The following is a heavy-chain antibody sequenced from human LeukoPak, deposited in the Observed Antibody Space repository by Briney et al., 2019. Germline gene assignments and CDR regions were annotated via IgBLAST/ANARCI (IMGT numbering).Heavy chain of an antibody. J-gene: IGHJ3*01. D-gene: IGHD1-26*01. V-gene: IGHV3-9*01. CDR2: ITWNSDTI. Sequence: GGSLRLSCAASGFTFDDYAMHWVRQAPGKGLEWVSGITWNSDTIEHADSVKGRFTISRDNAKKSLYLQMNSLRDEDSAFYYCAKSTGRDAIDVWGQGTTVTVSS. CDR1: GFTFDDYA. CDR3: AKSTGRDAIDV.